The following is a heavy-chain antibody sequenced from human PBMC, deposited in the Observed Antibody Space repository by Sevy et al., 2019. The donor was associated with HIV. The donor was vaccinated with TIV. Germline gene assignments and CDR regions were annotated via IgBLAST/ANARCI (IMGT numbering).Heavy chain of an antibody. Sequence: GGSLRLSCAASGFTFSSYAMHWVRQAPGKGVEWVAVISYDGSNKYYAHSVKGRFTISRDNSKNTLYLQMNSLRAEDTAVYYCARDQYYDSSGSPYFDYWGQGTLVTVSS. CDR1: GFTFSSYA. D-gene: IGHD3-22*01. V-gene: IGHV3-30-3*01. CDR3: ARDQYYDSSGSPYFDY. J-gene: IGHJ4*02. CDR2: ISYDGSNK.